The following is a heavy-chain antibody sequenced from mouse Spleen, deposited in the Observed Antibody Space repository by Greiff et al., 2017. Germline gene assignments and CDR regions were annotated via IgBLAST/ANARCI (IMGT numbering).Heavy chain of an antibody. Sequence: VQLKESGPELVKPGASVKISCKASGYSFTDYNMNWVKQSNGKSLEWIGVINPNYGTTSYNQKFKGKATLTVDQSSSTAYMQLNSLTSEDSAVYYCARVDITTAEWYFDVWGAGTTVTVSS. CDR2: INPNYGTT. V-gene: IGHV1-39*01. CDR3: ARVDITTAEWYFDV. D-gene: IGHD1-2*01. CDR1: GYSFTDYN. J-gene: IGHJ1*01.